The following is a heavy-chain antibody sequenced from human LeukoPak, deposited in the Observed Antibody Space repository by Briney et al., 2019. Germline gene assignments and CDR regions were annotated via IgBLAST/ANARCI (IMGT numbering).Heavy chain of an antibody. J-gene: IGHJ4*02. CDR2: IYYSGST. CDR3: ASKVAYCSGGSCYGYFDY. CDR1: GGSISSYY. Sequence: SETLSLTCTVSGGSISSYYWSWIRQPPEKGLEWIGYIYYSGSTNYNPSLKSRVTISVDTSKNQFSLKLSSVTAADTAMYYCASKVAYCSGGSCYGYFDYWGQGTLVTVSS. D-gene: IGHD2-15*01. V-gene: IGHV4-59*08.